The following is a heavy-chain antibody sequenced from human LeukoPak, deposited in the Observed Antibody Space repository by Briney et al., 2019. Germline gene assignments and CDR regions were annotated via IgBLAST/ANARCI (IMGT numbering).Heavy chain of an antibody. V-gene: IGHV1-2*02. J-gene: IGHJ4*02. CDR2: INPNSGGT. CDR1: GYTFTGYY. D-gene: IGHD1-7*01. Sequence: ASVKVSCKASGYTFTGYYMHWVRQAPGQGLEWMGWINPNSGGTNYAQKFQGRVTMTRDTSISTAYMELSRLRSDDTAVYYCARAAGGEVGWNYGGFDYWGQGTLVTVSS. CDR3: ARAAGGEVGWNYGGFDY.